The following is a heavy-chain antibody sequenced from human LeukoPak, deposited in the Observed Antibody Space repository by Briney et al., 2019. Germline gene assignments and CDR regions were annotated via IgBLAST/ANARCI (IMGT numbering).Heavy chain of an antibody. V-gene: IGHV3-23*01. Sequence: PGGSLRLSCAASRFTLNTYAMSWVRQAPGKGLEWVSAISGSGGSTYYADSVKGRFTISRDNSKNTLYLQMNSLRAEDTAVYYCAKDPVEYYYGLNGYFDYWGQGTLVTVSS. CDR1: RFTLNTYA. CDR3: AKDPVEYYYGLNGYFDY. D-gene: IGHD3-10*01. J-gene: IGHJ4*02. CDR2: ISGSGGST.